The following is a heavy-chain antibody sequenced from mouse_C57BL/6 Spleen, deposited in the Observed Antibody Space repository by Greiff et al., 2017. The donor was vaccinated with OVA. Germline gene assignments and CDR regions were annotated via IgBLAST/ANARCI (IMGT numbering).Heavy chain of an antibody. CDR3: AKRVHYYGSSRGYFDV. D-gene: IGHD1-1*01. J-gene: IGHJ1*03. CDR2: SYPGGGYT. V-gene: IGHV1-63*01. Sequence: VKLQESGAELVRPGTSVKMSCKASGYTFTNYWIGWAKQRPGHGLEWIGDSYPGGGYTNYNEKFKGKATLTADKSSSTAYMQFSSLTSEDSAIYYCAKRVHYYGSSRGYFDVWGTGTTVTVSS. CDR1: GYTFTNYW.